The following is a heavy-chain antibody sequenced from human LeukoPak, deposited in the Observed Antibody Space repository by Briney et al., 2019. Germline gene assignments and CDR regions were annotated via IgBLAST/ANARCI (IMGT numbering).Heavy chain of an antibody. Sequence: SETLSLTCAVYGGSFSGYYWSWIRQPPGKGLEWIGEINHSGSTNYNPSLKSRVTTSVDTSKNQFSLKLSSVTAADTAVYYCARGWYSSSPPPYYYSYYMDVWGKGTTVTVSS. CDR1: GGSFSGYY. J-gene: IGHJ6*03. CDR2: INHSGST. V-gene: IGHV4-34*01. CDR3: ARGWYSSSPPPYYYSYYMDV. D-gene: IGHD6-6*01.